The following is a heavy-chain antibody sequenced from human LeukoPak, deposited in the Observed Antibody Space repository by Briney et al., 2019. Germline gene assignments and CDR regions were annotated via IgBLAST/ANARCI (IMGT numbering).Heavy chain of an antibody. CDR3: AKDALSGWYGYSDY. V-gene: IGHV3-64*01. D-gene: IGHD6-19*01. CDR1: GFTFSSYA. Sequence: GGSLRLSCAASGFTFSSYAMHWVRQAPGKGLEYVSAISSNGGSTYYANSVKGRFTISRDNSKNTLFLQMNSLRAEDTAVYHCAKDALSGWYGYSDYWGQGTLVTVSS. J-gene: IGHJ4*02. CDR2: ISSNGGST.